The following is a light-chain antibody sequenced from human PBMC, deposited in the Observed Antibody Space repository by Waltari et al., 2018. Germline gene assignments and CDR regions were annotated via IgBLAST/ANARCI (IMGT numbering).Light chain of an antibody. Sequence: SYELTQPPSVSVSPGQTARITCSGDALPKKYAYWYQQKAGQVPVLLIHEDIKRQSGIPERFSASSSGTMATLTISGVQVEDEADYYCYSTDSSGDIWLFGGGTKLTVL. V-gene: IGLV3-10*01. CDR2: EDI. CDR3: YSTDSSGDIWL. CDR1: ALPKKY. J-gene: IGLJ3*02.